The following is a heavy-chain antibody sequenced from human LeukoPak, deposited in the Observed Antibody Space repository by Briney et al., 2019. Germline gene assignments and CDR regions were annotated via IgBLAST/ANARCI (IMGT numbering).Heavy chain of an antibody. CDR1: GGSINSTTYY. V-gene: IGHV4-39*07. CDR2: IYYSGSS. Sequence: SETLSLTCSVSGGSINSTTYYWGWIRQPPGKGLEWIGSIYYSGSSYYNPSLSSRVTISVDTSKNQFSLKLNSVTAADTAVYYCARPSFTGANHHYWYFDLWGRGTLVTVSS. D-gene: IGHD4/OR15-4a*01. CDR3: ARPSFTGANHHYWYFDL. J-gene: IGHJ2*01.